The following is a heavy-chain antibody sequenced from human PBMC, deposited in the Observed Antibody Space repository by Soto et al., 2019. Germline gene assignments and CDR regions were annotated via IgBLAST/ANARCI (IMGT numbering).Heavy chain of an antibody. CDR2: IYHSGST. CDR1: GGSVSSGSYD. V-gene: IGHV4-39*01. Sequence: SETLSLTCTVSGGSVSSGSYDWGWIRQPPGKGLEWIGYIYHSGSTYYNPSLKSRVTISVDTSKNQFSLKLSSVTAADTAVYYCARRPERYCSGGSCSDYYFDYWGQGTLVTVSS. D-gene: IGHD2-15*01. J-gene: IGHJ4*02. CDR3: ARRPERYCSGGSCSDYYFDY.